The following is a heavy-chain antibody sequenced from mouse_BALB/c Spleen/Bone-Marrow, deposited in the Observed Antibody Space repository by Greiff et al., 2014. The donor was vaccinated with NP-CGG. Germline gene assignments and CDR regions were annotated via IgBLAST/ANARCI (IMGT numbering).Heavy chain of an antibody. CDR2: IWADGST. Sequence: VKLVESGPGLVAPSQSLSISCTVSGFSLTSYGVHWVRQPPGKGLEWLLVIWADGSTNYNSALMSRLSISKDNSKSQVFLKMNSLQTDDTAMYYCARITTATGAMDYWGQGTSVTASS. D-gene: IGHD1-2*01. J-gene: IGHJ4*01. CDR1: GFSLTSYG. CDR3: ARITTATGAMDY. V-gene: IGHV2-9*02.